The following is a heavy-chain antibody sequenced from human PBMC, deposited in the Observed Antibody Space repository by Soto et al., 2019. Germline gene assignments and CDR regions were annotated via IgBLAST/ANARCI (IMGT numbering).Heavy chain of an antibody. V-gene: IGHV1-2*02. CDR1: GYTFTGYY. Sequence: ASVEVSCKTSGYTFTGYYMHWVLQAPGQGLEWMGWINPNSGDTNYAPKFQGRVTMTRATSFTTVYMDLTRLRSDDTAVYYCAKGGYSSSWPTGYWGQGTLVTVSS. D-gene: IGHD6-13*01. CDR3: AKGGYSSSWPTGY. CDR2: INPNSGDT. J-gene: IGHJ4*02.